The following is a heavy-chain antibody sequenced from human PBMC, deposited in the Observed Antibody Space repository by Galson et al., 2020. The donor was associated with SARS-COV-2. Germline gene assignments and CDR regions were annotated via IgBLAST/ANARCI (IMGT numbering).Heavy chain of an antibody. CDR2: LNHVGDHT. CDR3: AKEGGTGWATDYFQH. V-gene: IGHV3-23*01. Sequence: GGSLRLSCAASGFTFYTYAMAWVRQAPGKGLEWVSLLNHVGDHTYYADSVRGRFTISRDNTKDMLYLEMNNVRAEDTGVYFCAKEGGTGWATDYFQHWGQGTLVTVSS. J-gene: IGHJ1*01. D-gene: IGHD6-19*01. CDR1: GFTFYTYA.